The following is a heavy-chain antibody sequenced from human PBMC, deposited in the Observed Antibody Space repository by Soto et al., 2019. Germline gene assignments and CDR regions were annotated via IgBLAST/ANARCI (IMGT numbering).Heavy chain of an antibody. J-gene: IGHJ6*02. D-gene: IGHD1-26*01. CDR1: GFTFSSYA. V-gene: IGHV3-30-3*01. CDR2: ISYDGSNK. CDR3: ARDMAYIVGATTTYYYYGMDV. Sequence: LRLSCAASGFTFSSYAMHWVRQAPGKGLEWVAVISYDGSNKYYADSVKGRFTISRDNSKNTLYLQMNSLRAEDTAVYYCARDMAYIVGATTTYYYYGMDVWGQGTTVTVSS.